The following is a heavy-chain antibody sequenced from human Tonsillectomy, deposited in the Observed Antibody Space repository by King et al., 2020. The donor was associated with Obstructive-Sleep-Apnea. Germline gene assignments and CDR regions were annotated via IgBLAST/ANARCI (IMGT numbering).Heavy chain of an antibody. CDR3: AKDRQARKGYCSGGSCYHDAFDI. Sequence: VQLVESGGGLVQPGGSLRLSCAASGFTFSDYAFSWVRQAPGKGLEWVSVVTGSGGSTHYADSVKGRFTISSDNSNNTVYLQMNSLRAEDTAVYYSAKDRQARKGYCSGGSCYHDAFDIWGQGTRVTVSS. J-gene: IGHJ3*02. CDR2: VTGSGGST. CDR1: GFTFSDYA. V-gene: IGHV3-23*04. D-gene: IGHD2-15*01.